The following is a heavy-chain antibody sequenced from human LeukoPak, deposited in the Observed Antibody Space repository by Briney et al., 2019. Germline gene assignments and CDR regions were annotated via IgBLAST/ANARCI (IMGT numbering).Heavy chain of an antibody. D-gene: IGHD3-16*01. Sequence: NAGGSLRLSCAASGFTFSSYSMNWVRQAPGKGLEWVSSISSSSSYIYYADSVKGRFTISRDNAKNSLYLKMSNLRAEDTAVYFCARGGGLDVWGQGATVTVSS. CDR2: ISSSSSYI. J-gene: IGHJ6*02. V-gene: IGHV3-21*04. CDR3: ARGGGLDV. CDR1: GFTFSSYS.